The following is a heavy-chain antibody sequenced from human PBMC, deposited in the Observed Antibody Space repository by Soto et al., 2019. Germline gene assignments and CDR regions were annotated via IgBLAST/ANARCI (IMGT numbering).Heavy chain of an antibody. V-gene: IGHV3-21*02. CDR3: ARDLYPCSSMNMMCYRYFDF. CDR2: ISDSSSYT. J-gene: IGHJ4*02. Sequence: EVQLVESGGGLVKAGESLRLSCAASGFNFGGFAMNWVRQAPGKGLEWISSISDSSSYTYYADSVRGRCTTSRNNAANSMYRQMNSLRAEDTALYFCARDLYPCSSMNMMCYRYFDFWGQGTLVTVSS. CDR1: GFNFGGFA. D-gene: IGHD2-2*01.